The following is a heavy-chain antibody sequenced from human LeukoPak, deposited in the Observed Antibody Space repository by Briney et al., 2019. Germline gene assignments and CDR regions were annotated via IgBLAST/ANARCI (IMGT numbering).Heavy chain of an antibody. V-gene: IGHV3-7*03. CDR1: GFTFSSYW. CDR2: IKQDGSEK. D-gene: IGHD3-3*01. Sequence: GGSLRLSCAASGFTFSSYWMSWVRQAPGKGLEWVANIKQDGSEKYYVDSVKGRFTISRDNAKNSLYLQMNSLRAEDTAVYYCAKVSLYYDFWSGYYDYWGQGTLVTVSS. CDR3: AKVSLYYDFWSGYYDY. J-gene: IGHJ4*02.